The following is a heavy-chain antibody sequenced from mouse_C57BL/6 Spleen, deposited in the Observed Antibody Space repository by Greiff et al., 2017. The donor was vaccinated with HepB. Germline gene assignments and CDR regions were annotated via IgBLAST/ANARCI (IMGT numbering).Heavy chain of an antibody. Sequence: VQLQESGPELVKPGASVKISCKASGYAFSSSWMNWVKQRPGKGLEWIGRIYPGDGDTNYNGQFKGKATLTADDSSSTAYMQLSSLTSEDSAVYFCARSPHYYGSSCFDYWGQGTTLTVAS. D-gene: IGHD1-1*01. J-gene: IGHJ2*01. V-gene: IGHV1-82*01. CDR1: GYAFSSSW. CDR3: ARSPHYYGSSCFDY. CDR2: IYPGDGDT.